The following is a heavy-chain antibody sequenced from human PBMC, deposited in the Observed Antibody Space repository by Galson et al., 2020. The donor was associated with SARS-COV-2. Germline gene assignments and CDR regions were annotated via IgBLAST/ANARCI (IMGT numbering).Heavy chain of an antibody. CDR2: INPNSGGT. CDR1: TDYY. Sequence: TDYYMHWVRQAPGQGLEWMGWINPNSGGTNYAQTFQGRVTMTRDTSISTAYMELSRLRSDDTAVYYCASARGPDYYDSSGYLDYWGQGTLVTVSA. V-gene: IGHV1-2*02. CDR3: ASARGPDYYDSSGYLDY. J-gene: IGHJ4*02. D-gene: IGHD3-22*01.